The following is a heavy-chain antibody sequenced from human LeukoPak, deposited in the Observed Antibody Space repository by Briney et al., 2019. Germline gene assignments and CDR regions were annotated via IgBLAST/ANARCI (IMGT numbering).Heavy chain of an antibody. Sequence: GGSLRLSCAVSGFTFSNYWMSWVRQAPGKGLEWVANIKEDGSEQYYVDSVKGRFIISRDNAKNSLYLQMNSLRAEDTAVYYCASDNVAYCGPNCPNFDYWGQGTLVTVSS. CDR1: GFTFSNYW. J-gene: IGHJ4*02. CDR2: IKEDGSEQ. V-gene: IGHV3-7*01. CDR3: ASDNVAYCGPNCPNFDY. D-gene: IGHD2-21*01.